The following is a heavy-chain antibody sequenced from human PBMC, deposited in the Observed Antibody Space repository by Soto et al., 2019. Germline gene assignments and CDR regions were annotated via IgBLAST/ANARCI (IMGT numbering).Heavy chain of an antibody. CDR1: GFTFSSYA. V-gene: IGHV3-30-3*01. J-gene: IGHJ5*02. CDR2: ISYDGSNK. D-gene: IGHD3-10*01. Sequence: GGSLRLSCAASGFTFSSYAMHWVRQAPGKGLEWVAVISYDGSNKYYADSVKGRFTISRDNSKNTLYLQMNSLRAEDTAVYYCARETSPSYYYGSGSYQSPPWFDPWGQGTLVTVSS. CDR3: ARETSPSYYYGSGSYQSPPWFDP.